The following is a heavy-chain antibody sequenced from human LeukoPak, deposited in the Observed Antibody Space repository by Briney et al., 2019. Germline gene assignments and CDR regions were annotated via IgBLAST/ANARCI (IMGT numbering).Heavy chain of an antibody. V-gene: IGHV3-23*01. CDR1: GFTFSSYA. CDR2: ISGSGGST. Sequence: GGSLRLSCAASGFTFSSYAMIWVRQAPGKGLEWVSAISGSGGSTYYADSVKGRFTISRDNSKNTLYLQMNSLRAEDTAVYYCAKSWFGELSAPSYWGQGTLVTVSS. J-gene: IGHJ4*02. CDR3: AKSWFGELSAPSY. D-gene: IGHD3-10*01.